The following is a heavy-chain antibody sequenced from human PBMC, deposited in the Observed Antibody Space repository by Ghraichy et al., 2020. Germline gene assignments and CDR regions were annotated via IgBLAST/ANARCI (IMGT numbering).Heavy chain of an antibody. D-gene: IGHD3-22*01. J-gene: IGHJ4*01. Sequence: GGSLRLSCAASGFTFSTHWMHWVRQAPGKGLEWVSRINTDGSSTTYAGSVKGRFTISRDNAKDTLYLQLNSLKVEDTAVYFCARAGNRYYYDNSGYLWGQGTLVTVS. CDR2: INTDGSST. V-gene: IGHV3-74*01. CDR3: ARAGNRYYYDNSGYL. CDR1: GFTFSTHW.